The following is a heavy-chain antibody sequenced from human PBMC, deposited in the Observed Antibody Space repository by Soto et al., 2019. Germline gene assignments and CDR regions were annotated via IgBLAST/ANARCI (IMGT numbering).Heavy chain of an antibody. CDR2: INPNSGGT. CDR3: ARDLGGYDLLSGSYFYYYAMDV. D-gene: IGHD3-3*01. Sequence: ASVKVSCKASGYTFTGYYMHWVRQAPGQGLEWMGWINPNSGGTNYAQKFQGRVTMTRDTSISTAYMELSRLRSDDTAVYYCARDLGGYDLLSGSYFYYYAMDVWGQGTTVTVSS. J-gene: IGHJ6*02. CDR1: GYTFTGYY. V-gene: IGHV1-2*02.